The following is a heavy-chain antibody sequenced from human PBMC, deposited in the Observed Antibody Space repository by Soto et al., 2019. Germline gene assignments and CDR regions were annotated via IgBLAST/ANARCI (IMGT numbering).Heavy chain of an antibody. J-gene: IGHJ4*02. CDR3: ASIRTTVTTTPPLYFDY. CDR2: IYPGDSDT. CDR1: GYSFTSYW. Sequence: PGESLKISCKGSGYSFTSYWIGWVRQMPGKGLEWMGIIYPGDSDTRYSPSFQGQVTISADKSISTAYLQWSSLKASDTAMYYCASIRTTVTTTPPLYFDYWGQGTLVTVSS. V-gene: IGHV5-51*01. D-gene: IGHD4-17*01.